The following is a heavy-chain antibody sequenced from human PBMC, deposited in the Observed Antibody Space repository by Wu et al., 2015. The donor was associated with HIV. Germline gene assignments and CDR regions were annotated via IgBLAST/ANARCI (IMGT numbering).Heavy chain of an antibody. Sequence: QVQLVQSGAEVKKPGASVKVSCKASGYTFTGYYMHWVRQAPGQGLEWMGWINPNSGGTNYAQKFQGRVTMTRDTSISTAYMELSRLRSDDTAVYYCARADYGDYVLLASESYWGQGTLVTVSS. J-gene: IGHJ4*02. V-gene: IGHV1-2*02. D-gene: IGHD4-17*01. CDR2: INPNSGGT. CDR3: ARADYGDYVLLASESY. CDR1: GYTFTGYY.